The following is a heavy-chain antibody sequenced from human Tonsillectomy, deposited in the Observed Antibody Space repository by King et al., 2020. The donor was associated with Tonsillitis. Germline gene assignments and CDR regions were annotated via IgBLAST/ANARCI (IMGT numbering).Heavy chain of an antibody. Sequence: QLQESGPGLVKPSETLSLICTVSGGSNGSPSAYWGWIRQPPGKGLEWIANVFYNGNSFYNPSLKSRVAISLDAAKNHVSLWLNSVTAADSAVYYCARDPGFHLSGHTLFHHWGRGVLVTVPS. CDR1: GGSNGSPSAY. J-gene: IGHJ4*02. V-gene: IGHV4-39*07. CDR3: ARDPGFHLSGHTLFHH. D-gene: IGHD3-3*02. CDR2: VFYNGNS.